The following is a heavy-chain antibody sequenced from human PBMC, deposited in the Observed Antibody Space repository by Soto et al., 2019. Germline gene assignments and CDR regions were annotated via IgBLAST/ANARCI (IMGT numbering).Heavy chain of an antibody. CDR2: FIPIFRTL. D-gene: IGHD3-22*01. CDR1: GGIFGSHG. CDR3: VRDRRIYYSDPHDEFVASDYEV. Sequence: QVQLIQSEAEVKKPGSSVRVSCTASGGIFGSHGFSWVRQAPGQRLEWVGGFIPIFRTLTYTEKFQARVRIAADESTNPVYLDLSSPTSEDTAVYYCVRDRRIYYSDPHDEFVASDYEVWGQGTMVSVSS. V-gene: IGHV1-69*01. J-gene: IGHJ3*01.